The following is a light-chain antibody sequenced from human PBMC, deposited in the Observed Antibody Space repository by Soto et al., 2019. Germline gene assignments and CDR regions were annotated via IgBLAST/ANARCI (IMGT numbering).Light chain of an antibody. CDR2: NNN. J-gene: IGLJ1*01. CDR1: SSNIGGYT. V-gene: IGLV1-44*01. Sequence: SALAQTPSASGTPGQKVTISCSGGSSNIGGYTVNWYQQVPGTAPRLLIYNNNQRPSGVPDRFSGFKSGTSASLAISGPQPEDEAHYYCAAWDDSLNGYVFGTGTKVTVL. CDR3: AAWDDSLNGYV.